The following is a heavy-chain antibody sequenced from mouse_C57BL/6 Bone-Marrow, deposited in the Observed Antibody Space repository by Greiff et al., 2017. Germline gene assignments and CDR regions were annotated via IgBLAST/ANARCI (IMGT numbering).Heavy chain of an antibody. J-gene: IGHJ3*01. CDR1: GYTFTDYY. CDR3: ARGAYYYGTLEGAY. Sequence: VQLQQSGPELAKPGASVKISCKASGYTFTDYYMNWVKQSHGKSLEWIGDINPNNGGTSYNQKFKGKATLTVDKSSSTAYMELRSLTSEDSAVYYCARGAYYYGTLEGAYWGQGTLVTVSA. CDR2: INPNNGGT. D-gene: IGHD1-1*01. V-gene: IGHV1-26*01.